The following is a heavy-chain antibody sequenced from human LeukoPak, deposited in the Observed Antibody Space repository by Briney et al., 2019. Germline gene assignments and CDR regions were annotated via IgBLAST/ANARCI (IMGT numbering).Heavy chain of an antibody. CDR3: TRSTTVPGAKYYFDY. D-gene: IGHD4-17*01. J-gene: IGHJ4*02. Sequence: GGSLRLSCIGSGFSFGDYAMAWVRQAPGKGLEWVALVRSKTFGGTTEYAASVKGRFSISRDDSKSIAYLQMSSLKTEDTAVYYCTRSTTVPGAKYYFDYWAQGTLVTVSS. CDR1: GFSFGDYA. CDR2: VRSKTFGGTT. V-gene: IGHV3-49*04.